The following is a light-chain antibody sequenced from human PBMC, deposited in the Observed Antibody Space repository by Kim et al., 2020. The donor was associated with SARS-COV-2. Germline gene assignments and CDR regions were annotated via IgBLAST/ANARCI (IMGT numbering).Light chain of an antibody. V-gene: IGLV3-19*01. CDR1: SLRSYY. CDR3: NSRDSSGNHLGVV. CDR2: GKN. Sequence: SSELTQDPAVSVALGQTVRITCQGDSLRSYYASWYQQKPGQAPVLVIYGKNNRPSGIPDRFSGSSPGNTASLTITGAQAEDEADYYCNSRDSSGNHLGVVFGGGTQLTVL. J-gene: IGLJ2*01.